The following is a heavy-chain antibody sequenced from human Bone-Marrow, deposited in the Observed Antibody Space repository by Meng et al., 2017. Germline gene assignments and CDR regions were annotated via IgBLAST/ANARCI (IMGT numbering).Heavy chain of an antibody. D-gene: IGHD4-17*01. J-gene: IGHJ6*01. CDR3: ARDLGYGDYGDYYYYGMDV. V-gene: IGHV3-23*01. CDR1: GFTFRSYA. Sequence: GEALKTPCAASGFTFRSYAMSWVRQAPGQGLEWVSAISGSGGSTYYADPVKGRFTISRDNSKNTLYLQMNSLRAEDTAVYYCARDLGYGDYGDYYYYGMDVWGQGSTVTVSS. CDR2: ISGSGGST.